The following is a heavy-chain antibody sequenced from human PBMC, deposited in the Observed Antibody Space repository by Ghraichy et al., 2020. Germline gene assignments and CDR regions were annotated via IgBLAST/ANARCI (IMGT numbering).Heavy chain of an antibody. CDR3: ARELPLTGTAEQFDY. CDR2: VNLDGDLT. V-gene: IGHV3-74*01. CDR1: GFTFSSYW. J-gene: IGHJ4*02. Sequence: GGSLRLSCAASGFTFSSYWMHWVRHRPGKGLEWVSRVNLDGDLTTYADSVKGRFTISRDNAKNTLSLQMNSLRAGDTGVYHCARELPLTGTAEQFDYWGQGTLVSVSS. D-gene: IGHD1/OR15-1a*01.